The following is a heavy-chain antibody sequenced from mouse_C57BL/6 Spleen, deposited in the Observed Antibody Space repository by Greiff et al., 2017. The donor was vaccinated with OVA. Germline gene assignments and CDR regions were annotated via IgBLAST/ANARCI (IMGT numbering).Heavy chain of an antibody. Sequence: EVKLQESGAELVRPGASVKLSCTASGFNIKDDYMHWVKQRPEQGLEWIGWIDPENGDTEYASKFQGKATITADTSSNTAYLQLSSLTSEDTAVYYCTTYNWYFDVGGTGTTVTVSS. CDR3: TTYNWYFDV. CDR2: IDPENGDT. V-gene: IGHV14-4*01. CDR1: GFNIKDDY. J-gene: IGHJ1*03.